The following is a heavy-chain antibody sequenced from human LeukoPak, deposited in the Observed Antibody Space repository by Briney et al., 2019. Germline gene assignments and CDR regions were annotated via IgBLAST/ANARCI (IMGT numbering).Heavy chain of an antibody. CDR1: GYTFTSYA. CDR2: INAGNGNT. V-gene: IGHV1-3*01. D-gene: IGHD2-21*02. CDR3: ARDLLLFEYYFDY. Sequence: GASVKVSCKASGYTFTSYAMHWVRQAPGQRLEWMGWINAGNGNTKYSQKFQGRVTITRDTSASTAYMELSSQRSEDTAVYYCARDLLLFEYYFDYWGQGTLVTVSS. J-gene: IGHJ4*02.